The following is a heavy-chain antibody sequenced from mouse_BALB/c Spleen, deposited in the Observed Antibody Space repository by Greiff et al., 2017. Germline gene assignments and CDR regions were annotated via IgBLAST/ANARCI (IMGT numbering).Heavy chain of an antibody. CDR3: ASPLGAMDY. V-gene: IGHV4-1*02. D-gene: IGHD4-1*01. CDR1: GFDFSRYW. Sequence: EVKLMESGGGLVQPGGSLKLSCGASGFDFSRYWMSWVRQAPGKGLEWIGEINPDSSTINYTPSLKDKFIISRDNAKNTLYLQMSKVRSEDTALYYCASPLGAMDYWGQGTSVTVSS. J-gene: IGHJ4*01. CDR2: INPDSSTI.